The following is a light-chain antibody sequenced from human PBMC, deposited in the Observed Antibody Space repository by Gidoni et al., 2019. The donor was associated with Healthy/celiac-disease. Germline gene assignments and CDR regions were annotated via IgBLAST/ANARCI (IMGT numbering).Light chain of an antibody. CDR1: QSVLYSSNNKNY. Sequence: DIVMTQSPYSLAVSLVERATINCKSSQSVLYSSNNKNYLAWYQQKPGQPPKLLIYWASTRESGVPDRFSGSGSGTDFTLTISSLQAEDVAVYYCQQYYSTPLFTFXPXTKVDIK. CDR2: WAS. J-gene: IGKJ3*01. V-gene: IGKV4-1*01. CDR3: QQYYSTPLFT.